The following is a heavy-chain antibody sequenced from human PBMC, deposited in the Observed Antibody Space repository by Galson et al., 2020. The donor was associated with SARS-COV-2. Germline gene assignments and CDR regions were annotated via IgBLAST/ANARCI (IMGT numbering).Heavy chain of an antibody. CDR1: GFTFKTYS. CDR2: ISSSSSSI. D-gene: IGHD1-26*01. CDR3: ARDPTSTRGADAFDI. Sequence: GESLKISCAASGFTFKTYSMNWVRQAPGKGLEWVSSISSSSSSIHYADSVKGRFTISRDNAKSSMYLQMNSLRAEDTAVYYCARDPTSTRGADAFDIWGQGTLVTVSS. J-gene: IGHJ3*02. V-gene: IGHV3-21*06.